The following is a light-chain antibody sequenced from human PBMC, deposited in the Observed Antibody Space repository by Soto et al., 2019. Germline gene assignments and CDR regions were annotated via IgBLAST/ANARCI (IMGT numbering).Light chain of an antibody. J-gene: IGKJ3*01. CDR1: QDIRTA. CDR2: DAS. Sequence: AIQLTQSPSSLSSSPGDRVTITCRASQDIRTAIAWYQQKPGQAPQLLIYDASSLQSGVPSRCSGRGSGTDFTFTISSLQPEDFATYYCQQFNSFPFTFGPGTKVDIK. V-gene: IGKV1-13*02. CDR3: QQFNSFPFT.